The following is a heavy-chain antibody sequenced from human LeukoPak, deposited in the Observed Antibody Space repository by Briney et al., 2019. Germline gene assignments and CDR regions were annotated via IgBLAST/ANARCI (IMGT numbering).Heavy chain of an antibody. CDR3: ARDLGIAAAGTDY. J-gene: IGHJ4*02. D-gene: IGHD6-13*01. V-gene: IGHV3-21*01. Sequence: GGSLRLSCAASGFTFSNYGMNWVRQAPGKGREGVSALSSSGGSTYYADSVKGRFTISRDNAKNSLYLQMNSLRAEDTAVYYCARDLGIAAAGTDYWGQGTLVTVSS. CDR1: GFTFSNYG. CDR2: LSSSGGST.